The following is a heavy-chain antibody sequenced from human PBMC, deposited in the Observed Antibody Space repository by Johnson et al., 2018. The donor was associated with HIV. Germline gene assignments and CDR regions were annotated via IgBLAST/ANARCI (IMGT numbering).Heavy chain of an antibody. J-gene: IGHJ3*02. CDR1: GFTVSSNY. CDR3: AKDLTYVISALDI. V-gene: IGHV3-30*18. CDR2: ISHDGRNK. Sequence: QMLLVESGGGLIQPGGSLRLSCAASGFTVSSNYMSWVRQAPGTGLEWVAVISHDGRNKYYADSVKGRFTISRDNSKNTLYLQMNSLTAEDTALYYCAKDLTYVISALDIWGQGTVVTVSS. D-gene: IGHD3-10*02.